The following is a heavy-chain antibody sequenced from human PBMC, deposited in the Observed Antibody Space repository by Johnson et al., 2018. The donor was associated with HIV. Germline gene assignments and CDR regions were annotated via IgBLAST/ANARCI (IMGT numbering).Heavy chain of an antibody. CDR1: GFTFGDYY. CDR3: ASDLRGANWHDVFDI. V-gene: IGHV3-11*04. CDR2: ISSSGNTI. Sequence: QVQLVESGGGLVKPGGSLRLSCAASGFTFGDYYMTWIRQAPGKGLEWVSYISSSGNTINYADSVQGRFTISRDNAKNSLYLQMNSLRAEDTAVYYCASDLRGANWHDVFDIWGQGTMVTVSS. D-gene: IGHD1-26*01. J-gene: IGHJ3*02.